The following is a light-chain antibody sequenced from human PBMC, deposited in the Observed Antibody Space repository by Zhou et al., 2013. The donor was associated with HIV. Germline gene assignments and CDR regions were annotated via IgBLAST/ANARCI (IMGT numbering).Light chain of an antibody. V-gene: IGKV1-33*01. CDR3: QQYNNLLT. Sequence: DIQMTQSPSSLSASVGDRVTITCQASQDIINYLNWYQQKPGKAPKLLIYDASNLETGVPSRFSGSGSGTDFTFTISSLQPEDIATYYCQQYNNLLTFGGGTEGGDQT. CDR1: QDIINY. CDR2: DAS. J-gene: IGKJ4*01.